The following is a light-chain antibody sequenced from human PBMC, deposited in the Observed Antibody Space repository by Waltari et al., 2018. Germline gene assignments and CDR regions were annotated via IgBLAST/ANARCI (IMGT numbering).Light chain of an antibody. J-gene: IGKJ4*01. CDR3: QQYLSFSGLT. Sequence: DIQMPQSPSPLSADVGDRVTITCRASQSIIRWLAWYQQKPGKAPKLLIYDASTLESGVPSRFSGSGSETEFTLTINNLQPEDFATYYCQQYLSFSGLTFGGGTKV. CDR2: DAS. CDR1: QSIIRW. V-gene: IGKV1-5*03.